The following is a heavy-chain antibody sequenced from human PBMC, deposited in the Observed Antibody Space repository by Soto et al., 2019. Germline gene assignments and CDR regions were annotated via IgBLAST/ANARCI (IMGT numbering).Heavy chain of an antibody. CDR2: IKQDGSEK. Sequence: GGSLRLSCAASGFTVSSNYMSWVRQAPGKGLEWVANIKQDGSEKYYVDSVKGRFTISRDNSKNSLYLQMNSLRTEDTALYYCARQNYDFWSGYSTYYFDYWGQGTLVTVSS. D-gene: IGHD3-3*01. CDR3: ARQNYDFWSGYSTYYFDY. J-gene: IGHJ4*02. V-gene: IGHV3-7*03. CDR1: GFTVSSNY.